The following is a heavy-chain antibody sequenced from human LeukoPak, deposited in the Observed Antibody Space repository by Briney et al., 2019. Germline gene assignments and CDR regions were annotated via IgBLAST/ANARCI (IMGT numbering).Heavy chain of an antibody. D-gene: IGHD2-15*01. CDR3: ARFPGSAEYRHYYYMDV. Sequence: PSETLSLTCTVSGGSISSIDWWTWVRQPPGKGLEWIGQIYHSGSTYYSPSLKSRVTISVDKSKNQFSLKLSSVTAADTAVYYCARFPGSAEYRHYYYMDVWGKGTTVTVS. J-gene: IGHJ6*03. CDR2: IYHSGST. V-gene: IGHV4-4*02. CDR1: GGSISSIDW.